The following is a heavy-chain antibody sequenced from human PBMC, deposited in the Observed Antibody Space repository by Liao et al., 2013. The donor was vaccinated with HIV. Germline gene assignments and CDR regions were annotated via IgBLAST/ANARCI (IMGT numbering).Heavy chain of an antibody. D-gene: IGHD5-18*01. CDR1: GDSISSYY. J-gene: IGHJ4*02. Sequence: QVQLQESGPGLVKPSETLSLTCTVSGDSISSYYWSWIRQPPGKGLEWIGYIYTSGSTSYNPSLKSRVTISVDTSKNQFSLKLSSVTAADTAVYYCARDQYSYGNGRYFDYWGQGTLVTVSS. V-gene: IGHV4-4*08. CDR2: IYTSGST. CDR3: ARDQYSYGNGRYFDY.